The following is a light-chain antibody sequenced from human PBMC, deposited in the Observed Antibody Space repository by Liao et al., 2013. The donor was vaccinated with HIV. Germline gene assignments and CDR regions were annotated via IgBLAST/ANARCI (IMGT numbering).Light chain of an antibody. CDR2: YDQ. Sequence: YVLTQPPSVSVAPGQTAVMTCGGNNIRSRGVHWYQQRPGQAPVLVMYYDQNRPSGIPERFSGSNSGNTATLSISGTQAMDEADYYCQAWDFNTNYVFGAGTKVSVL. V-gene: IGLV3-21*01. CDR3: QAWDFNTNYV. J-gene: IGLJ1*01. CDR1: NIRSRG.